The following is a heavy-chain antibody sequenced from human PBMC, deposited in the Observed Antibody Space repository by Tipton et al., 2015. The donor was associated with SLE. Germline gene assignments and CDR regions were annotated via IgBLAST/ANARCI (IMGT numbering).Heavy chain of an antibody. CDR2: IYYSGST. V-gene: IGHV4-59*01. D-gene: IGHD6-13*01. CDR3: ARGNIAGDYYFDY. Sequence: LRLSCAVYGGSFSGYYWRWIRQPPGKGLEWIGYIYYSGSTNYNPSLKSRVTISVDTSKNQFSLKLSSVTAADTAVYYCARGNIAGDYYFDYWGQGTLVTVSS. J-gene: IGHJ4*02. CDR1: GGSFSGYY.